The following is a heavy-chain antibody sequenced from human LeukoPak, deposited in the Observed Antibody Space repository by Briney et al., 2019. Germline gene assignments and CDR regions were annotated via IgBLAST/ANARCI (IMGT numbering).Heavy chain of an antibody. D-gene: IGHD3-10*01. V-gene: IGHV4-39*01. CDR3: ARNDYYGSGSSIDY. CDR2: IYYSGST. CDR1: GGSISSSSYY. Sequence: PSETLSLTCTVSGGSISSSSYYWGWIRQPPGKGLEWIGSIYYSGSTYYNPSLKSRVTISVDTSKNQFSLELSSVTAADTAVYYCARNDYYGSGSSIDYWDQGTLVTVSS. J-gene: IGHJ4*02.